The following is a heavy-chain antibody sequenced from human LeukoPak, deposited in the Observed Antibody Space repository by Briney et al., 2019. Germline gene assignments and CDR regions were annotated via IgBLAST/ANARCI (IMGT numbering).Heavy chain of an antibody. CDR2: IYYSGST. CDR3: ARVTGYMIEDYFDY. CDR1: GGSISSYY. Sequence: VKPSETLSLTCTVSGGSISSYYWSWIRQPPGKGLEWIGYIYYSGSTNYNPSLKSRVTISVDTSKNQFSLKLSSVTAADTAVYYCARVTGYMIEDYFDYWGQGTLVTVSS. V-gene: IGHV4-59*12. D-gene: IGHD3-22*01. J-gene: IGHJ4*02.